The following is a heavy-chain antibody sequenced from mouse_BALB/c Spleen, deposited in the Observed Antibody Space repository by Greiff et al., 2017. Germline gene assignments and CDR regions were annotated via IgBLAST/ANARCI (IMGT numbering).Heavy chain of an antibody. V-gene: IGHV6-6*02. J-gene: IGHJ2*01. Sequence: DVKLVESGGGLVQPGGSMKLSCVASGFTFSNYWMNWVRQSPEKGLEWVAEIRLKSNNYATHYAESVKGRFTISRDDSKSSVYLQMNNLRAEDTGMYYCTREGFYFDYWGQGTTLTVSS. CDR2: IRLKSNNYAT. CDR3: TREGFYFDY. CDR1: GFTFSNYW.